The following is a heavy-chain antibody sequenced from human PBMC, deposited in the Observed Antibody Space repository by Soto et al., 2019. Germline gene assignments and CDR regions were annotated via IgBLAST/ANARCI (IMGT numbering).Heavy chain of an antibody. J-gene: IGHJ6*02. Sequence: PSETLSLTCTVSGGSISSYYWSWIRQPPGKGLEWIGYIYYSGSTYYNPSLKSRVTISVDTSKNQFSLKLSSVTAADTAVYYCARDSYGSGRGYYGMDVWGQGTTVTVSS. CDR3: ARDSYGSGRGYYGMDV. V-gene: IGHV4-59*12. CDR1: GGSISSYY. CDR2: IYYSGST. D-gene: IGHD3-10*01.